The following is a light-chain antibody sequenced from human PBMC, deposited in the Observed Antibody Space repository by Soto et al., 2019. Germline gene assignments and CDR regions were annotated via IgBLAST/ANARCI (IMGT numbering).Light chain of an antibody. J-gene: IGLJ1*01. CDR3: QSYGDSLSGYV. CDR1: NSNIGAGYD. CDR2: GNS. Sequence: QSVLTQPPSVSGAPGQRVTISCTGSNSNIGAGYDVHWYQQLPGTAPKLLIYGNSNRPSGVPDRFSGPKSGTSASLTITGLQAEDEADYYCQSYGDSLSGYVFGTGTKVTV. V-gene: IGLV1-40*01.